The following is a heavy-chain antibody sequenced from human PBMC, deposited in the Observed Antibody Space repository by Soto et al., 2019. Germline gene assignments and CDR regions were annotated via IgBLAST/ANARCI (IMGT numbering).Heavy chain of an antibody. J-gene: IGHJ6*02. CDR1: GYTFTGYY. V-gene: IGHV1-2*02. CDR3: AREISVAAANYGMDV. CDR2: INPNSGGT. D-gene: IGHD6-13*01. Sequence: ASVKVSCKASGYTFTGYYMHWVRQAPGQGLEWMGWINPNSGGTNYAQKFQGRVTMTRDTSISTAYMELSRLRSEDTAVYYCAREISVAAANYGMDVWGQGTTVTVSS.